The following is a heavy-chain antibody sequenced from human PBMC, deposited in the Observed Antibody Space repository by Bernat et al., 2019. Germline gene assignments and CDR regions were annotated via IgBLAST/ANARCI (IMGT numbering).Heavy chain of an antibody. V-gene: IGHV6-1*01. CDR2: TYYRSKWYN. CDR3: ARDRRGEVVYGGNWFDP. D-gene: IGHD2-2*01. Sequence: QVQLLQSGPGLVKPSQTLSLTCAISGDSVSSSSAAWNWIRQSPSRGLEWLGRTYYRSKWYNDYAASVKSRITINPDTSKNQFSLQLNSVTPEDTAVYYCARDRRGEVVYGGNWFDPWGQGTLVTVSS. J-gene: IGHJ5*02. CDR1: GDSVSSSSAA.